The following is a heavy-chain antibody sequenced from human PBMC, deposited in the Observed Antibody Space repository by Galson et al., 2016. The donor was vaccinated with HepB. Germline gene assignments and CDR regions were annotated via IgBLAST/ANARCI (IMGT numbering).Heavy chain of an antibody. V-gene: IGHV3-11*06. D-gene: IGHD3-16*01. Sequence: CLRLSCAASGFTFSDYYMSWIRQAPGKGLEWVSSIDGSNDHIHYADSLKGRFTMSRDDAKNSLYLQMNSLRAEDTAVYFCGRGDAFDNWGHGTVVTVSA. CDR1: GFTFSDYY. J-gene: IGHJ3*02. CDR2: IDGSNDHI. CDR3: GRGDAFDN.